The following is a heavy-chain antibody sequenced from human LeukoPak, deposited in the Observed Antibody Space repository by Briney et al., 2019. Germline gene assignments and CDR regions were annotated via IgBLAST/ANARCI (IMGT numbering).Heavy chain of an antibody. CDR1: GYTLTELS. D-gene: IGHD5-24*01. V-gene: IGHV1-24*01. CDR2: FDPEDGET. J-gene: IGHJ4*02. Sequence: GASVKVSCKVSGYTLTELSMHWVRQAPGKGLEWTGGFDPEDGETIYAQKFQGRVTMTRDTSTSTVYMELSSLRSEDTAVYYCARDGRLSRRMATIIPHYWGQGTLVTVSS. CDR3: ARDGRLSRRMATIIPHY.